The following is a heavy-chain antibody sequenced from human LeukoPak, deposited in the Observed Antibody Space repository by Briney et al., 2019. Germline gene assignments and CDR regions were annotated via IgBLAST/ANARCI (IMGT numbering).Heavy chain of an antibody. CDR3: ARALNWNSGTFDI. CDR1: GYTFTGYH. D-gene: IGHD1-7*01. V-gene: IGHV1-2*02. J-gene: IGHJ3*02. Sequence: ASVKVSCKASGYTFTGYHMHWVRQAPGQGLEWMGWINPNSGGANYAQKFQGRVTMTRDTSISTAYMELSRLRSDDTAVYYCARALNWNSGTFDIWGQGTMVTVSS. CDR2: INPNSGGA.